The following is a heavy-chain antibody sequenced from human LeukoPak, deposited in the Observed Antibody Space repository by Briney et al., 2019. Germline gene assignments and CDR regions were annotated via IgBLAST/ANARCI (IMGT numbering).Heavy chain of an antibody. CDR3: AREGSGYPY. CDR2: INPYSGET. Sequence: GASVKVSCKASGYSFIGYYIHWVRQAPGQGLEWMGWINPYSGETNYAQKLQGRVTMTRDTSISTAYMEVSRLTSDDTAVFYCAREGSGYPYWGQGTLVTVSS. J-gene: IGHJ4*02. V-gene: IGHV1-2*02. D-gene: IGHD5-12*01. CDR1: GYSFIGYY.